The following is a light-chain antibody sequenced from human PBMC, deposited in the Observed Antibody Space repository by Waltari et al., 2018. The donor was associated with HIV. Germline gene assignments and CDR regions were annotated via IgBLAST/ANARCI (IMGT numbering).Light chain of an antibody. Sequence: DIQMTQSPSTLSASVGDRVTITCRASQSIDNFLNWYQQKPGKAPNLLVYAASTLQSEVPSRFSGSGSGTDFTLTISTLQPEDFATYYCQQSYTTPLTFGGGTKVEIK. CDR1: QSIDNF. V-gene: IGKV1-39*01. CDR3: QQSYTTPLT. J-gene: IGKJ4*01. CDR2: AAS.